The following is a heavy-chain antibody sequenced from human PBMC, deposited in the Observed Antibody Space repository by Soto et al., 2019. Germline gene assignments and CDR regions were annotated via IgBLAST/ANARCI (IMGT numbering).Heavy chain of an antibody. Sequence: SVKVSCNAFGYTFTSYYVFWVRKAPGQGLEWMGIISPSGGSTRFAQKFQGRVTMTRDTSTTTVYLGVSSLSSEYTASYYCATTCHIPSCYFWGHGTMVTVSS. D-gene: IGHD2-21*01. CDR1: GYTFTSYY. J-gene: IGHJ4*01. CDR3: ATTCHIPSCYF. CDR2: ISPSGGST. V-gene: IGHV1-46*01.